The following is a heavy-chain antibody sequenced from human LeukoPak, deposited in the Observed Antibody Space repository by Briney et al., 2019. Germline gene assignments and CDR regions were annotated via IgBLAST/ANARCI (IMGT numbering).Heavy chain of an antibody. CDR2: IIPIFGTA. D-gene: IGHD3-9*01. Sequence: VKVSCKASGGTFCSYAISWVRQAPGQGLEWMGGIIPIFGTANYAQKFQGRVTITTDESTSTAYMELSSLRSEDTAVYYCARDVGLGFYDILTANTHNWFDPWGQGTLVTVSS. J-gene: IGHJ5*02. CDR1: GGTFCSYA. V-gene: IGHV1-69*05. CDR3: ARDVGLGFYDILTANTHNWFDP.